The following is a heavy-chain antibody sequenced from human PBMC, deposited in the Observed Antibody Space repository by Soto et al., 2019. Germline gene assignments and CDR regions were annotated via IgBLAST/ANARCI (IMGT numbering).Heavy chain of an antibody. V-gene: IGHV3-73*02. J-gene: IGHJ2*01. CDR1: GFTLSGSA. CDR2: LRSNADSHPP. Sequence: EEQLVESGGGLVQPGGSLKLSCAASGFTLSGSAIHWVRQASGKGLEWIGRLRSNADSHPPLYAASVKGRFTISRDDSKNPAYLQMNSLKTEDTAVYYCSTVMVGGADAVDLWGRRTLVTFSS. CDR3: STVMVGGADAVDL. D-gene: IGHD2-8*01.